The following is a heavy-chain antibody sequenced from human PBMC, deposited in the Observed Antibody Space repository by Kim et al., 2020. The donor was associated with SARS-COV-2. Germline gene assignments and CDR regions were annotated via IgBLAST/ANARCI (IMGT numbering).Heavy chain of an antibody. D-gene: IGHD3-10*01. CDR2: IDPSDSDT. Sequence: GESLKISCKGSGYSFTTYWITWVRQMPGKGLECMARIDPSDSDTHYSPSFQGHVTISVDKSISTAYLQWSSLKASDTAMYYCARIPMVRGLIISNSYYGMDVWGQGTTVTVSS. V-gene: IGHV5-10-1*01. CDR3: ARIPMVRGLIISNSYYGMDV. CDR1: GYSFTTYW. J-gene: IGHJ6*02.